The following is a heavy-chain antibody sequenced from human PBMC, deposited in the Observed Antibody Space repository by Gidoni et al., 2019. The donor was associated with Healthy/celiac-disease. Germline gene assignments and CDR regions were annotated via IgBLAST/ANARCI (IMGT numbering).Heavy chain of an antibody. V-gene: IGHV1-69*04. Sequence: QVQLVQSGAEVKKPGSSVKVSCKASGGTFSSYAISRVRQAPGQGLEWMGRIIPILGIATYAQKFQGRVTITADKSTSTAYMELSSLRSEDTAVYYCAVSNGSSGALRIDYWGQGTLVTVSS. J-gene: IGHJ4*02. CDR3: AVSNGSSGALRIDY. CDR1: GGTFSSYA. CDR2: IIPILGIA. D-gene: IGHD2-15*01.